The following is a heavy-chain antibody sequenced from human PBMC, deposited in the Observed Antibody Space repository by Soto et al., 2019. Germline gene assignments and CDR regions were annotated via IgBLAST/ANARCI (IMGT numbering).Heavy chain of an antibody. CDR2: INHSGST. CDR1: GGSFSGYY. CDR3: ARVPVWYDSSGYPY. V-gene: IGHV4-34*01. Sequence: LSLTCAVHGGSFSGYYWSWIRQPPGKGLEWIGEINHSGSTNYNPSLKSRVTISVDTSKNQFSLKLSSVTAADTAVYYCARVPVWYDSSGYPYWGQGTLVTVSS. D-gene: IGHD3-22*01. J-gene: IGHJ4*02.